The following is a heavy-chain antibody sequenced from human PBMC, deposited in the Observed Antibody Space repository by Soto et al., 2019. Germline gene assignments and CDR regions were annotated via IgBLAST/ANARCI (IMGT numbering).Heavy chain of an antibody. Sequence: GASVKVSCKACGYTFTSYYMHWVRQAPGQGLEWMGIINPSGGSTSYAQKFQGRVTMTRDTSTSTVYMELSSLRSEDTAVYYCARVNDSSGYYRGFFDYWGQGTLVTVSS. CDR2: INPSGGST. CDR3: ARVNDSSGYYRGFFDY. D-gene: IGHD3-22*01. J-gene: IGHJ4*02. V-gene: IGHV1-46*01. CDR1: GYTFTSYY.